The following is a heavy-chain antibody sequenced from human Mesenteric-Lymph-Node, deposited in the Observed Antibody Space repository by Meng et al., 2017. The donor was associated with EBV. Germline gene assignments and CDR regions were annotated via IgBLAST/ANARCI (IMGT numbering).Heavy chain of an antibody. CDR1: GGTRSGAY. CDR2: IIHGGSP. Sequence: QVQQQRWGAGLLKPSPSLSFTCAVNGGTRSGAYWNWIRQPPGKGLEWRGEIIHGGSPSYNPSLKSRVTISIDTSKNQLSLMLSSVTAADTAVYYCARRPTGIDYWGQGTLVTVSS. D-gene: IGHD2-8*02. J-gene: IGHJ4*02. V-gene: IGHV4-34*12. CDR3: ARRPTGIDY.